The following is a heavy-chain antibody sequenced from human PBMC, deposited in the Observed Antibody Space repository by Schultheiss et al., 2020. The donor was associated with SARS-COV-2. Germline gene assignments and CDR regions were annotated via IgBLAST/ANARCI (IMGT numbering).Heavy chain of an antibody. V-gene: IGHV3-30*04. CDR3: AANDYRRQYYFDY. J-gene: IGHJ4*02. CDR2: ISYDGSNK. CDR1: GFTFSSYA. Sequence: GGSLRLSCAATGFTFSSYAMHWVRQAPGKGLEWVAVISYDGSNKYYADSVKGRFTISRDNSKNTLYLQMNSLRAEDTAVYYCAANDYRRQYYFDYWGQGTLVTVSS. D-gene: IGHD4-11*01.